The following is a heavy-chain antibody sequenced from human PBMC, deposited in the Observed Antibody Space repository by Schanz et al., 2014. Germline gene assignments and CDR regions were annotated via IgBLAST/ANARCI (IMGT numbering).Heavy chain of an antibody. Sequence: QVQLQESGPGLVKPSGTLSLTCAVSGGFISSINWWSWVRQSPGTGLEWIGEINNSGSTNYNPSHKRRVPISLDKSKSQFSLTLNAVTAADTAVYYCARDERDLPRSLFVFWGQGTLVTVSS. J-gene: IGHJ4*02. CDR1: GGFISSINW. CDR2: INNSGST. V-gene: IGHV4-4*02. D-gene: IGHD2-2*01. CDR3: ARDERDLPRSLFVF.